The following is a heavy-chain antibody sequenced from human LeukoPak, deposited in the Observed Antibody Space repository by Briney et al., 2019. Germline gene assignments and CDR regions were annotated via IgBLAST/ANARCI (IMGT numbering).Heavy chain of an antibody. CDR2: ISSSSNYT. CDR1: GFTFSDYY. V-gene: IGHV3-11*03. CDR3: ASSPRLSGSYSS. J-gene: IGHJ4*02. Sequence: KPGGSLRLSCAASGFTFSDYYMSWIRQAPGKGLEWVSYISSSSNYTNYADSVKGRFTISRDNAKNSLYLQMNSLGAEDTAVYYCASSPRLSGSYSSWGQGTLVTVSS. D-gene: IGHD1-26*01.